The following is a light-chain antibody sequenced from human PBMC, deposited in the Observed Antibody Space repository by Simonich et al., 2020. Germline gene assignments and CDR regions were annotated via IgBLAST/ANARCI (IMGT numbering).Light chain of an antibody. CDR1: QRISSW. J-gene: IGKJ4*01. V-gene: IGKV1-12*01. CDR3: QQANSFPLT. CDR2: AAS. Sequence: DIQMTQSPSTLSASVGDRVTITCRASQRISSWLAWYQQKPGKAPKLLIYAASSLQSVVPSRFSGSGSGTDFTLTISSLQPEDFATYYCQQANSFPLTFGGGTKVEIK.